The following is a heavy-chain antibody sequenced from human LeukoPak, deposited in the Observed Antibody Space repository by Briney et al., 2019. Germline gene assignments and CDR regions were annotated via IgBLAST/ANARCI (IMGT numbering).Heavy chain of an antibody. J-gene: IGHJ5*01. CDR2: IWFDGSKT. CDR1: GFTFRNYG. CDR3: VRDWDHYDFDS. Sequence: GGSLRLSCAGTGFTFRNYGMHWVRQAPGKGLEWVALIWFDGSKTYYADSVKGRFTISRDNSKNTLYLQMNSLRAEDTAMYYCVRDWDHYDFDSWGQGTLVTVSS. D-gene: IGHD3-16*01. V-gene: IGHV3-33*01.